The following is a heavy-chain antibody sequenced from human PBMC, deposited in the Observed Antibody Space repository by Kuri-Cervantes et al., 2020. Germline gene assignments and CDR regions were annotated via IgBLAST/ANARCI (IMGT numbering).Heavy chain of an antibody. CDR3: ARDGGSGFGYYFDY. Sequence: VKVSCKTSGYTFVNYALTWVRQAPGQGLEWLGGISPYNGNTKYGQKFQGRVTMTTDTSTSTAYMEMRSLSSDDTAIYYCARDGGSGFGYYFDYWGQGTLVTVSS. CDR1: GYTFVNYA. V-gene: IGHV1-18*01. J-gene: IGHJ4*02. D-gene: IGHD6-19*01. CDR2: ISPYNGNT.